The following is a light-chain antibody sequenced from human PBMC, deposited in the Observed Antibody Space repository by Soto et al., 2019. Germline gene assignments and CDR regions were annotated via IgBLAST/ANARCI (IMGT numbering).Light chain of an antibody. Sequence: SYELTQPPSVSVAPGQTARITCGETNIGSKTVHWYQQMPGQAPVLVVYDDSERPSGIPERFSGSNSGNTATLTISRVEAGDEADYYCLVWHSSSDFYVFGTGTKVTV. CDR3: LVWHSSSDFYV. CDR2: DDS. CDR1: NIGSKT. V-gene: IGLV3-21*02. J-gene: IGLJ1*01.